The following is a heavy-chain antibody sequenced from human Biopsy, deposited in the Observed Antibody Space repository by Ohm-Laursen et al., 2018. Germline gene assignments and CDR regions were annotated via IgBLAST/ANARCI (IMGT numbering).Heavy chain of an antibody. Sequence: ASVTVSCKTSGHTFATYHIHWVRQAPGQGLEWMGVISPSGATTSFSQKFQGRITMTRDTSTGTVYLDLNSLGSEDTAVYYCARAGVGSDGTDSYYYGMDVWGPGTTVTVSS. J-gene: IGHJ6*02. V-gene: IGHV1-46*01. CDR1: GHTFATYH. CDR2: ISPSGATT. D-gene: IGHD5-24*01. CDR3: ARAGVGSDGTDSYYYGMDV.